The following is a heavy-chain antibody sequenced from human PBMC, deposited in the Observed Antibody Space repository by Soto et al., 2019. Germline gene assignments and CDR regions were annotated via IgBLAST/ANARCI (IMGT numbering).Heavy chain of an antibody. CDR1: GFTFDDYA. J-gene: IGHJ6*03. D-gene: IGHD2-15*01. CDR2: ISWNSGSI. V-gene: IGHV3-9*01. CDR3: AKDLGGGGRNYYHYYMDV. Sequence: GGSLRLSCAASGFTFDDYAMHWVRQAPGKGLEWVSGISWNSGSIGYADSVKGRFTISRDNAKNSLYLQMNSLRAEDTALYYCAKDLGGGGRNYYHYYMDVWGKGTTVTVPS.